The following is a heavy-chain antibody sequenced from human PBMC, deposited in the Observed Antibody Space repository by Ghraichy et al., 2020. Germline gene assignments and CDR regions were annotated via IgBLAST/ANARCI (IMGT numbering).Heavy chain of an antibody. CDR2: INEDGSEI. J-gene: IGHJ5*02. D-gene: IGHD2-15*01. CDR1: GFTFSTYW. CDR3: ARAETWVAS. Sequence: GESLNISCTVSGFTFSTYWMTWLRQAPGKGLEWVAKINEDGSEIHYVDSVRGRFTVSRDNAKNSLFLQMNSLRAEDTAVYYCARAETWVASWGQGTLVTVSS. V-gene: IGHV3-7*03.